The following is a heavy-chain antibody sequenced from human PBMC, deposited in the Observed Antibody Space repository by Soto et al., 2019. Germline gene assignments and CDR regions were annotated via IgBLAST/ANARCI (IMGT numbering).Heavy chain of an antibody. CDR1: GYAFTGYY. CDR2: INPQTGGT. CDR3: ARERYQVISDGMDV. J-gene: IGHJ6*02. Sequence: ASVKVSCKASGYAFTGYYIHWVREAPGQGLEWMGWINPQTGGTSYAQKFQGRVTLSRDTSINTAYLELSRLTFDDAAVYFCARERYQVISDGMDVWGQGTTVTVSS. D-gene: IGHD2-2*01. V-gene: IGHV1-2*02.